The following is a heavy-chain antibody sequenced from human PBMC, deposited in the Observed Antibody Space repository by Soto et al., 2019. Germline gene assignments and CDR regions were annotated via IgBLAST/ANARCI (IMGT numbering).Heavy chain of an antibody. Sequence: SETLSLTCTVSGGSISSGDYYWSWIRQHPGKGLEWIGYIYYSGNTYYNPSLKSRVTISVDTSKNQFSLKLSSVTAADTAVYYCARVRCSGASCYRHLCNWFDPWGQGTLVTVCS. D-gene: IGHD2-15*01. J-gene: IGHJ5*02. CDR1: GGSISSGDYY. CDR3: ARVRCSGASCYRHLCNWFDP. CDR2: IYYSGNT. V-gene: IGHV4-31*03.